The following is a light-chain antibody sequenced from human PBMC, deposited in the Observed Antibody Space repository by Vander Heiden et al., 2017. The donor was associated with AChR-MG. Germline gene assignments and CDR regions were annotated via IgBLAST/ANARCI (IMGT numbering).Light chain of an antibody. V-gene: IGKV3-15*01. J-gene: IGKJ1*01. Sequence: EIVMTQSPATLSVSPGEGATLSCRASQSVSTNLAWYQQKPGQAPRLLIYGASTRAEFTLTISSLQSEDFAVYYCQQYNNWPRTFGQGTKVEIK. CDR1: QSVSTN. CDR3: QQYNNWPRT. CDR2: GAS.